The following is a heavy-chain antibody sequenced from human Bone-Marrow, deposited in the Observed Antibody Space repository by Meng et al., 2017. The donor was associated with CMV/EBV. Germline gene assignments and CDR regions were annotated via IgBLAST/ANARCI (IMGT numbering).Heavy chain of an antibody. Sequence: SETLSLTCTVSGGSISSYYWSWIRQPPGKGLEWIGSIYYSGSTYYSPSLKSRVTISVDTSKNQFSLKLSSVTAADTAVYYCAARNYFDYWGQGTLVTVSS. CDR2: IYYSGST. CDR3: AARNYFDY. J-gene: IGHJ4*02. V-gene: IGHV4-59*05. CDR1: GGSISSYY.